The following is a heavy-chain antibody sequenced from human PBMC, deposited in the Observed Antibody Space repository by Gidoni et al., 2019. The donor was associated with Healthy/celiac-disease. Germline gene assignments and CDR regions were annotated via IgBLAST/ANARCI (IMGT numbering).Heavy chain of an antibody. CDR2: INHSGST. D-gene: IGHD2-15*01. J-gene: IGHJ3*02. Sequence: QVQLQQWGAGLLKPSETLSLTCAVYGGSFSGYYWSWIRQPPGKGLEWIGEINHSGSTNYNPSLKSRVTISVDTSKNQFSLKLSSVTAADTAVYYCARGLKLRNTGSARNAFDIWGQGTMVTVSS. CDR3: ARGLKLRNTGSARNAFDI. V-gene: IGHV4-34*01. CDR1: GGSFSGYY.